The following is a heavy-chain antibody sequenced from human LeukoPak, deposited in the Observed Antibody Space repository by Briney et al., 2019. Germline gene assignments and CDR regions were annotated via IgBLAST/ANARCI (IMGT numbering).Heavy chain of an antibody. CDR2: MNPNSGNT. Sequence: ASVKVSCKTSGYMFTKYDINWVRQATGQGLEWMGWMNPNSGNTGYAQKFQGRVTMTRNTSISTAYMELSSLRSEDTAVYYCARVSAYGSMDVWGKGTTVTISS. CDR1: GYMFTKYD. V-gene: IGHV1-8*01. D-gene: IGHD3-10*01. J-gene: IGHJ6*04. CDR3: ARVSAYGSMDV.